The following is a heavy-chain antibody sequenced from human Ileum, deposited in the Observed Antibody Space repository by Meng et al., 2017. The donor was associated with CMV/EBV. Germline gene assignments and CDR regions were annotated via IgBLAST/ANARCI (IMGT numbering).Heavy chain of an antibody. Sequence: GESLKISCAASGFTFSTYAMHWVRQAPGKGLEWVAAISYDDTNKYYADSVKGRFTISRDNSKNTLFLQMNSLRAEDTAVYYCAKGPAGAGEWFGHDYWGQGTLVTVSS. CDR1: GFTFSTYA. CDR2: ISYDDTNK. V-gene: IGHV3-30-3*01. CDR3: AKGPAGAGEWFGHDY. J-gene: IGHJ4*02. D-gene: IGHD3-10*01.